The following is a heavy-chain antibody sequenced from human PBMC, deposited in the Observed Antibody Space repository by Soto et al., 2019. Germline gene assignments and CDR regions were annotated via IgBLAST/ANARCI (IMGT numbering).Heavy chain of an antibody. CDR1: GGSISSGDYY. Sequence: SETLSLTCTVSGGSISSGDYYWSWIRHPPGKGLEWIGYIYYSGITYYNPSLESRVTISVDTSKNQFSLKLSSVTAADTAVYYCARDMSGSSSPFYYYYYGMDVWGQGTTVTVSS. CDR2: IYYSGIT. D-gene: IGHD6-6*01. J-gene: IGHJ6*02. V-gene: IGHV4-30-4*01. CDR3: ARDMSGSSSPFYYYYYGMDV.